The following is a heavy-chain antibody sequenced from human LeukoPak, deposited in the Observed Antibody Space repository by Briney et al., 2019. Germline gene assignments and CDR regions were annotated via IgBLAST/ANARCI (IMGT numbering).Heavy chain of an antibody. CDR3: ARQIFRGVNPFDY. J-gene: IGHJ4*02. V-gene: IGHV3-66*04. CDR1: GFTVSNNY. Sequence: GGSLRLSCAASGFTVSNNYLHCVRQAPGKGLEWVSVIYSGGTTYYANSVKGRFTISRDSSKNTMYLQMNSLRAEDTAVYYCARQIFRGVNPFDYWGQGTLVTVSS. CDR2: IYSGGTT. D-gene: IGHD3-10*01.